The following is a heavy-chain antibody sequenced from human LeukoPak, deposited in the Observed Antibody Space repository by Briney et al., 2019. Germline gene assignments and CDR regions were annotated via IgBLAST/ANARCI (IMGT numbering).Heavy chain of an antibody. CDR2: INPNSGGT. V-gene: IGHV1-2*06. D-gene: IGHD5-24*01. CDR1: GYTFTGYY. Sequence: ASVKVSCKASGYTFTGYYMHWVRQAPGQGLEWMGRINPNSGGTNYAQKFQGRVTMTRDTSISTAYMELSRLRSDDTAVYYCARAGLLQRKKELYYFDYWGQGTLVTVSS. CDR3: ARAGLLQRKKELYYFDY. J-gene: IGHJ4*02.